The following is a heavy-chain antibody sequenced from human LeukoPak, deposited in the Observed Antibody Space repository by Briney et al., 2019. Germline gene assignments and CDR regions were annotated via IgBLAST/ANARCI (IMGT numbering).Heavy chain of an antibody. D-gene: IGHD1-26*01. Sequence: GGSLRLSCAASGFTFSSYAMHWVRQAPGKGLEWVAVISYDGSNKYYADSVKGRFTISRDNSKNTLYLQMNSLRAEDTAVYYCARDRGHNGSPFDYWGQGTLATVSS. CDR3: ARDRGHNGSPFDY. CDR2: ISYDGSNK. CDR1: GFTFSSYA. V-gene: IGHV3-30-3*01. J-gene: IGHJ4*02.